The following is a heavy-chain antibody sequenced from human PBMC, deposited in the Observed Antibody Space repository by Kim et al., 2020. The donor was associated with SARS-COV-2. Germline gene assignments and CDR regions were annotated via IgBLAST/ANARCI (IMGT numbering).Heavy chain of an antibody. CDR2: INTQTGQP. J-gene: IGHJ4*02. CDR1: GDSFITYS. CDR3: ARGAGGWSQFDY. V-gene: IGHV7-4-1*02. D-gene: IGHD6-19*01. Sequence: ASVKVSCKASGDSFITYSVDWVRQAPGQGPEWLGRINTQTGQPTYAPGLTGRFVFSLDTSVSTTYLQISNLETEDTAVYYCARGAGGWSQFDYWGQGTLVTVSS.